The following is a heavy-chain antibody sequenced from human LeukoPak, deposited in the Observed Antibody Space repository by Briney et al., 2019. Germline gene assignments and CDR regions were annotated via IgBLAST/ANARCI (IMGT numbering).Heavy chain of an antibody. D-gene: IGHD2-2*01. J-gene: IGHJ4*02. CDR2: ISGSGGST. Sequence: GGSLRLSCAASGFTFSSYAMSWVRQAPGKGLVGVSAISGSGGSTYYADSVKGRFTISRDNSKNTLYLQMNSLRAEDTAVYYCAKGGKQLLSFDYWGQGTLVTVSS. CDR1: GFTFSSYA. V-gene: IGHV3-23*01. CDR3: AKGGKQLLSFDY.